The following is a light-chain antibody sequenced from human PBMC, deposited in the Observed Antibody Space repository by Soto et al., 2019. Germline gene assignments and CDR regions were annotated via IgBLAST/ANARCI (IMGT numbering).Light chain of an antibody. CDR3: SSYTGSTTYV. CDR1: ISDVGGYNY. Sequence: QSALTQPASVSGSPGQSITISCTGTISDVGGYNYVSWYQQHPGKAPKLMIYDVSNRPSGVSNRFSGSKSGNTASLTISGLKAEDEADYYCSSYTGSTTYVFGIGTKLTVL. V-gene: IGLV2-14*01. J-gene: IGLJ1*01. CDR2: DVS.